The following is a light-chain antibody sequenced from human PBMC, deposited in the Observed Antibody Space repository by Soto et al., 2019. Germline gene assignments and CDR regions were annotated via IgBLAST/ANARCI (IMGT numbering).Light chain of an antibody. CDR2: GAS. V-gene: IGKV3-20*01. Sequence: EIVLTQSPGTLSLSPGERATLSCRASQSVSSSYLAWYQQKAGQAPRLLIYGASSRATGIPDRFSGSGSGTDFTLTITRLEPEDFAVFFCQQYGSSRTVGQGTKVEI. CDR3: QQYGSSRT. J-gene: IGKJ1*01. CDR1: QSVSSSY.